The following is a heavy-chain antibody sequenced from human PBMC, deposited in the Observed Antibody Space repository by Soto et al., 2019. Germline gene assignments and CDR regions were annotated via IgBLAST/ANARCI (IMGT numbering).Heavy chain of an antibody. Sequence: ASGTLSLTCTASGASISGFYWSWIRKSAGKGLEWIGRIYATGTTDYNPSLKSRVMMSVDTSKKQFSLKLRSVTAADTAVYYCVRDGTKTLRDWFDPWGQGISVTVSS. CDR3: VRDGTKTLRDWFDP. CDR1: GASISGFY. D-gene: IGHD1-1*01. J-gene: IGHJ5*02. CDR2: IYATGTT. V-gene: IGHV4-4*07.